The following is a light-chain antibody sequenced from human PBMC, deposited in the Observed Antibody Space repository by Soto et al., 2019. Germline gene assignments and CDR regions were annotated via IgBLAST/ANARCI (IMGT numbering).Light chain of an antibody. CDR2: GAS. J-gene: IGKJ2*01. CDR3: QQLGSPTYT. V-gene: IGKV3-20*01. CDR1: QYISSNY. Sequence: EIVLTQSPGTLSLSPGERATLSCRASQYISSNYLAWYQQKPGQAPRLLIYGASSGATGIPDRFSGSGSGTDLTLTNSRIGAEDFSVYFCQQLGSPTYTFCPGTKLEIK.